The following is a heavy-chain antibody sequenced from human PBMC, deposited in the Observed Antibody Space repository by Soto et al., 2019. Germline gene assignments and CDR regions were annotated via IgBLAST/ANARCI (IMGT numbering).Heavy chain of an antibody. CDR2: IYYSGST. CDR3: AREADTVVAPLYYYGMDV. CDR1: GGSVSSGSYY. Sequence: QVQLQESGPGLVKPSETLSLTCTVSGGSVSSGSYYWSWIRQPPGKGLEWIGYIYYSGSTNYNPSLKSRVTISVDTSKNQFSLKLSSVTAADTAVYYCAREADTVVAPLYYYGMDVWGQGTTVTVSS. V-gene: IGHV4-61*01. D-gene: IGHD2-2*01. J-gene: IGHJ6*02.